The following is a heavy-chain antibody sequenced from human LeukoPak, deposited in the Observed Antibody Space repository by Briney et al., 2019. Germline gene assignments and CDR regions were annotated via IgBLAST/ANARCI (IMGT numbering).Heavy chain of an antibody. V-gene: IGHV1-69*02. J-gene: IGHJ4*02. CDR2: TIPILGIA. CDR1: GGTFSSYT. CDR3: ARGGDGYNYLFDY. Sequence: SVKVSCKASGGTFSSYTISWVRQAPGQGLEWMGRTIPILGIANYAQKFQGRVTITADKSTSTAYMELSSLRSEDTAVYYCARGGDGYNYLFDYWGQGTLVTVSS. D-gene: IGHD5-24*01.